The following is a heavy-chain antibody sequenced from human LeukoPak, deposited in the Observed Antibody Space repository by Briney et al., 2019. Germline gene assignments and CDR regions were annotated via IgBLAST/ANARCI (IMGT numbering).Heavy chain of an antibody. J-gene: IGHJ4*02. CDR3: ARGYCSSTSCPQNFDY. CDR1: GYSFTSYW. Sequence: GESLKISCKGSGYSFTSYWIGWVRQMPGKGLEWMGIIYPGDSDTRYSPSFQGQVTISADKSISTAYLQWSSLKASDTAMYYCARGYCSSTSCPQNFDYWGQGTLVTVSS. CDR2: IYPGDSDT. D-gene: IGHD2-2*01. V-gene: IGHV5-51*01.